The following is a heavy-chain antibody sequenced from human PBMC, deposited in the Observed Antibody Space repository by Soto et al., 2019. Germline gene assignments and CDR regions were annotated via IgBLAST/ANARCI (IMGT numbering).Heavy chain of an antibody. CDR3: ARVVGALGHWFAP. D-gene: IGHD1-26*01. Sequence: QVQLVQSGGEVKKPGASVKVSCKASGYTFTSYGISWVRQAPGQGLTWMGRISAYNGNTNYAQKLQGRVTMTTDTSTRTAYMERRSLRSDDTAVYYCARVVGALGHWFAPWGQGTLVTVSS. CDR2: ISAYNGNT. J-gene: IGHJ5*02. V-gene: IGHV1-18*01. CDR1: GYTFTSYG.